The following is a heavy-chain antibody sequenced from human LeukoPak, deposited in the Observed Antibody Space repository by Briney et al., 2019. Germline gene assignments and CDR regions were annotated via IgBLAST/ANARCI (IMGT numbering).Heavy chain of an antibody. V-gene: IGHV4-34*01. D-gene: IGHD1-1*01. CDR1: GGSFSGYY. CDR2: INHSGST. Sequence: ASETLSFTCAVYGGSFSGYYWSWIRQPPGKGLEWIGEINHSGSTNYNPSLKSRVTISVDTSKNQFSLKLSSVTAADTAVYYCASSETGTYDYWGQGTLVTVSS. CDR3: ASSETGTYDY. J-gene: IGHJ4*02.